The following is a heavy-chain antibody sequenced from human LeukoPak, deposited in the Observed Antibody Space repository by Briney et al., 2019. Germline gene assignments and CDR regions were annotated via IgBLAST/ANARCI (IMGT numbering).Heavy chain of an antibody. J-gene: IGHJ3*02. CDR2: INHSGST. CDR1: GGSFSGYY. V-gene: IGHV4-34*01. D-gene: IGHD6-25*01. Sequence: SETLSLTCAVYGGSFSGYYWSWIRQPPGKGLEWIGEINHSGSTNYNPSLKSRVAISVDTSKNQFSLKLSSVTAADTAVYYCARGSLSGAFDIWGQGTMVTVSS. CDR3: ARGSLSGAFDI.